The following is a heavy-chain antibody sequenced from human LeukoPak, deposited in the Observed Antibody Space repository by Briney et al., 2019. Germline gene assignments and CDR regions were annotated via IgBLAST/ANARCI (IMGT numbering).Heavy chain of an antibody. Sequence: GASVKVSCKASGYTFTGYYMHWVRQAPGQGLEWMGWINPSSGGTRYAQKFQGRVTMTRDTSISTAYMELSRLTSDDTAVYYCARVLTPTVVTSNFDYWGQGTLVTVSS. CDR2: INPSSGGT. J-gene: IGHJ4*02. CDR1: GYTFTGYY. D-gene: IGHD4-23*01. V-gene: IGHV1-2*02. CDR3: ARVLTPTVVTSNFDY.